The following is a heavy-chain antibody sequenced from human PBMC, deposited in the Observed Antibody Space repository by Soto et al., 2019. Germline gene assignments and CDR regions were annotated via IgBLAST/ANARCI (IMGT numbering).Heavy chain of an antibody. Sequence: QVQLQESGPGLVKPSGTLSLTCAVSGDSISSDNWWTWVRQPPGKGLEWIGEIYHSGNSNYNPSLNSRVTISVDKSKNPFSLRLSSVTAADTAVYYCARVRFGANWGQGPLVTVSS. CDR2: IYHSGNS. V-gene: IGHV4-4*02. CDR1: GDSISSDNW. D-gene: IGHD3-10*01. CDR3: ARVRFGAN. J-gene: IGHJ4*02.